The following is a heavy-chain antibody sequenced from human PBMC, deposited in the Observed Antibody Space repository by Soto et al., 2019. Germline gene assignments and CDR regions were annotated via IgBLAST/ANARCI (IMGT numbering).Heavy chain of an antibody. Sequence: EVQLVESGGGLIQPGGSLRLSCAASGFTVSSNYMSWVRQAPGKGLEWVSVIYSGGSTYYADSVKGRFTISRDNSKNTLYLQMNSLRAEDTAVYYCARAYCGGDCYSGALGAFDIWGQGTMVTVSS. J-gene: IGHJ3*02. CDR3: ARAYCGGDCYSGALGAFDI. D-gene: IGHD2-21*02. V-gene: IGHV3-53*01. CDR1: GFTVSSNY. CDR2: IYSGGST.